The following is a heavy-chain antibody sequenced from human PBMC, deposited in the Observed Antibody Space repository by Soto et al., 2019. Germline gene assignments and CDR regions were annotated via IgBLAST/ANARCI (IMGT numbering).Heavy chain of an antibody. D-gene: IGHD3-3*01. CDR2: INHSGST. CDR3: ARDYDFWSDKEKDYYYYYMDV. Sequence: TSETLSLTCAVYGGSFSGYYWSWIRQPPGKGLEWIGEINHSGSTNYNPSLKSRVTISVDTSKNQFSLKLSSVTAADTAVYYCARDYDFWSDKEKDYYYYYMDVWGKGTTVTVSS. V-gene: IGHV4-34*01. CDR1: GGSFSGYY. J-gene: IGHJ6*03.